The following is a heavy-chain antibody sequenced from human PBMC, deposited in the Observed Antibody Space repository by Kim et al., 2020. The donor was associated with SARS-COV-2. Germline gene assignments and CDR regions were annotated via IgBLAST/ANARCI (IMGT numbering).Heavy chain of an antibody. CDR3: ARDYGQQWLGGTY. D-gene: IGHD6-19*01. Sequence: SAQKFQGRVTMNRDTSTSTVYMELSSLRSEDTAVYYCARDYGQQWLGGTYWGQGTLVTVSS. J-gene: IGHJ4*02. V-gene: IGHV1-46*01.